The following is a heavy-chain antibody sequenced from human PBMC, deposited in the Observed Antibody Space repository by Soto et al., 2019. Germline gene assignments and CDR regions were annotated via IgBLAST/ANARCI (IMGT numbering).Heavy chain of an antibody. CDR3: ARPRSIAATGSMYFIDY. CDR2: IYPGDSDT. Sequence: PGESLKISCKGSGYTFTKYWIAWVRQMPGKGLEWMGIIYPGDSDTRYSPSFQGQVTISADKSISTAYLQWSSLKTSDTAIYYCARPRSIAATGSMYFIDYSGRGSQVTVSS. D-gene: IGHD6-13*01. J-gene: IGHJ4*01. V-gene: IGHV5-51*01. CDR1: GYTFTKYW.